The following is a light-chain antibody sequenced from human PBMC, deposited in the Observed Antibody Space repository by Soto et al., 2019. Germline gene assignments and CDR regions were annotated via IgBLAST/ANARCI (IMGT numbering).Light chain of an antibody. V-gene: IGKV3-20*01. CDR1: ETVTSDY. CDR3: QHYADSPHT. Sequence: EVVLTQSPGTLSLSPGERATLSCRASETVTSDYLAWYQQKPGQAPRLLFYGASSRATDIPDRFSGSGYGTDFILTISRLEPEDFAVYYCQHYADSPHTFGQGTKLEIK. J-gene: IGKJ2*01. CDR2: GAS.